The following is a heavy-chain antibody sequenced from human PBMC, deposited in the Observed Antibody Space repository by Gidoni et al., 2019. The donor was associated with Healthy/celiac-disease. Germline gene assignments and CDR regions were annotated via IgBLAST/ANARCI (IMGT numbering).Heavy chain of an antibody. V-gene: IGHV4-59*08. D-gene: IGHD6-6*01. CDR1: GGSISSYY. CDR3: ARHRYSSSSREFDY. J-gene: IGHJ4*02. Sequence: QVQLQESGPGLVKPSETLSLTCTASGGSISSYYWRWIRQPPGKGLEWIGYIYYSGSTNYNPSLKSRVNISVDTSKNQFSLKLSSVTAADTAVYYCARHRYSSSSREFDYWGQGTLVTVSS. CDR2: IYYSGST.